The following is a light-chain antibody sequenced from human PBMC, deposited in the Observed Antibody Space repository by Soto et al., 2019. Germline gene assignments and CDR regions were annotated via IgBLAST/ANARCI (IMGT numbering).Light chain of an antibody. J-gene: IGLJ1*01. CDR3: SSCTSSSTFV. CDR1: SSDVGGYNC. V-gene: IGLV2-14*01. CDR2: DVS. Sequence: QSALTQPASVSGSHGQSITISCTGTSSDVGGYNCVSWYQQHPGRAPKLMINDVSNRPSGVSNRVYGSKSGNTSSLTISGLQDEDEADYYCSSCTSSSTFVSGTGTKRTVL.